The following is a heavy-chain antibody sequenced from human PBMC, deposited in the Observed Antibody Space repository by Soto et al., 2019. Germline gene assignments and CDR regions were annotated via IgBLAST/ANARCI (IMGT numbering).Heavy chain of an antibody. CDR1: GGSFSGYY. Sequence: TLSLTCAVYGGSFSGYYWSWIRQPPGKGLEWIGEINHSGSTNYNPSLKSRVTISVDTSKNQFSLKLSSVTAADTAVYYCARLPRIAVGNYYYYYYMDVWGKGTTVTVSS. CDR2: INHSGST. D-gene: IGHD6-19*01. V-gene: IGHV4-34*01. J-gene: IGHJ6*03. CDR3: ARLPRIAVGNYYYYYYMDV.